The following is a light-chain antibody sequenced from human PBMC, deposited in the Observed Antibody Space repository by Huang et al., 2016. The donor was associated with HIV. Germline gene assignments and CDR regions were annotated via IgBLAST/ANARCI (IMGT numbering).Light chain of an antibody. Sequence: EVVLTQSPGTLSLSPGKRVALSCRASETISSNYLAWYQHSPGQAPRLLIYGASNRATGIPDRFSGSGSGTDFTLTINKLEPEDSAVYYCQQYGTSPLTFGQGTRVEIK. J-gene: IGKJ1*01. V-gene: IGKV3-20*01. CDR1: ETISSNY. CDR3: QQYGTSPLT. CDR2: GAS.